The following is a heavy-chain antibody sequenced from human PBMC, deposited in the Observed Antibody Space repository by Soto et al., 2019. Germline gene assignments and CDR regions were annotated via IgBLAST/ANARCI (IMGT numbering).Heavy chain of an antibody. J-gene: IGHJ5*02. CDR1: GFPFNTYA. CDR3: AKDLRPGLVVPTKSVFDP. D-gene: IGHD3-10*01. CDR2: TSIGGNT. Sequence: GGSLRLSCEASGFPFNTYAMTWFRQLPGMGLEWVSTTSIGGNTDFAESVRGRFSVSRDNSKNTLYLQMTNLRAEDAAIYFCAKDLRPGLVVPTKSVFDPWGQGTRVIVSS. V-gene: IGHV3-23*01.